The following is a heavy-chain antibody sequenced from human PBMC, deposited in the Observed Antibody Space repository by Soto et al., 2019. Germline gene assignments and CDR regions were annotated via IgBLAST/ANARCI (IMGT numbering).Heavy chain of an antibody. J-gene: IGHJ4*02. Sequence: QVPLMQSGAEVKKPGASVRVSCKTSGYSFSNYGVAWVRQAPGQGLEWMGWISGYNENTNSAQHLQERITMTTDTFMSTAYMELRSLRSDDTAIYYCARDVWGTAAAGSYYFDFGGQGAVVTVSS. CDR1: GYSFSNYG. D-gene: IGHD6-25*01. V-gene: IGHV1-18*01. CDR2: ISGYNENT. CDR3: ARDVWGTAAAGSYYFDF.